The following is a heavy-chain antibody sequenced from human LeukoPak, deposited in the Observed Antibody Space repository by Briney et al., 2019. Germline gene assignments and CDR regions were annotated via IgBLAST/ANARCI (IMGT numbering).Heavy chain of an antibody. V-gene: IGHV3-11*01. J-gene: IGHJ5*02. CDR3: ARGTYSNYVGWFDP. CDR2: ISSSGSTI. D-gene: IGHD4-11*01. Sequence: GGSLRLSCAASGFTFSDYYMSWIRQAPGKGLEWVSYISSSGSTIYYADSVKGRFTISRDNAKNSLYLQMNSLRAEDTAVYCCARGTYSNYVGWFDPWGQGTLVTASS. CDR1: GFTFSDYY.